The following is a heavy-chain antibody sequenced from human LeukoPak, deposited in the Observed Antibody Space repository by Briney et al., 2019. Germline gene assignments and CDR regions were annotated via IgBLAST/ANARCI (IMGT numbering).Heavy chain of an antibody. CDR2: IWHDGKHK. CDR1: GFTFSSYG. V-gene: IGHV3-33*01. Sequence: PGGSLRLSCAASGFTFSSYGMHWVRQAPGKGQGWVAVIWHDGKHKFYAESSKGRFTIYRDSPKNRLYLQLNSLRAETTTVYYCARGVVGATTGWYFDLWGRGTLVTVSS. J-gene: IGHJ2*01. CDR3: ARGVVGATTGWYFDL. D-gene: IGHD1-26*01.